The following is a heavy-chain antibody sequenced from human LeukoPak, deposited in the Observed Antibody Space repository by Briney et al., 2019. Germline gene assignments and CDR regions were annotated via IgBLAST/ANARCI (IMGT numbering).Heavy chain of an antibody. V-gene: IGHV3-7*01. CDR3: AGARGWEFSS. J-gene: IGHJ5*02. CDR1: GFTFSSYW. CDR2: IKQDRSEK. Sequence: GGSLRLSCAASGFTFSSYWMGWVRQAPGMGLEWVATIKQDRSEKYYLDSVKGRFTISRDNAKNSLFLQMNSLRAEDTAVYYCAGARGWEFSSWGQGTLVTVSS. D-gene: IGHD1-26*01.